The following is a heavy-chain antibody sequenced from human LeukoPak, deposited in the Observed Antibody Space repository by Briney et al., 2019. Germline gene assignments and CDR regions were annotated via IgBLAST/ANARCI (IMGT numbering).Heavy chain of an antibody. D-gene: IGHD3-16*02. CDR3: TTGVVMITFGGVIASDY. Sequence: GGSLRLSCAASGFTFSNAWMSWVRQAPGKGLEWVGRIKSKTDGGTTDYAAPVKGRFTISRGDSKNTLYLQMNSLKTEDTAVYYCTTGVVMITFGGVIASDYWGQGTLVTVSS. CDR1: GFTFSNAW. CDR2: IKSKTDGGTT. J-gene: IGHJ4*02. V-gene: IGHV3-15*01.